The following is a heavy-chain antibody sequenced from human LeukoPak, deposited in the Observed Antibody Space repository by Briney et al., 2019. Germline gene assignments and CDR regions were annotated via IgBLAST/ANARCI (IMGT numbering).Heavy chain of an antibody. V-gene: IGHV1-46*03. D-gene: IGHD3-10*01. CDR1: GYTFTSYY. J-gene: IGHJ4*02. CDR2: INPSGGST. CDR3: ARERSKYGSGSYFPDY. Sequence: PAASVKVSCKASGYTFTSYYMHWVRQAPGQGLEWMGIINPSGGSTSYAQKFQGRVTMTRDTSTSTVYMELSSLRSEDTAVYYCARERSKYGSGSYFPDYWGQGTLVTVSS.